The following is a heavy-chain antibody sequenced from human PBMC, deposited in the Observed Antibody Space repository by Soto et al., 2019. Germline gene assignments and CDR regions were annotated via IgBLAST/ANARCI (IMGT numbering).Heavy chain of an antibody. D-gene: IGHD5-18*01. J-gene: IGHJ6*02. CDR2: INHSGST. CDR1: GGSFSGYY. CDR3: APGRGYSSGYAYYYHYGMDC. Sequence: SXTVSLAGDVYGGSFSGYYWSCISRPPGRGLEWIGEINHSGSTNYNPYLKSRVTISVDTSKNQFSLKQSSVTAADTAVYYCAPGRGYSSGYAYYYHYGMDCWRQGTTVIVSS. V-gene: IGHV4-34*01.